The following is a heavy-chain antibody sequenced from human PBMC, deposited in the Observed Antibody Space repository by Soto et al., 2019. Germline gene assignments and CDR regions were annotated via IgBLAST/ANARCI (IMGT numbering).Heavy chain of an antibody. Sequence: GGSLRLSCAASGFTFSSYSMNWVRQAPGKGLEWVSSISSSSSYIYYADSVKGRFTISRDNAKNSLYLQMNSLRAEDTAVYYCAREGEPDTAMVGGGNWFDPWGQGTLVTVSS. D-gene: IGHD5-18*01. CDR2: ISSSSSYI. CDR3: AREGEPDTAMVGGGNWFDP. CDR1: GFTFSSYS. J-gene: IGHJ5*02. V-gene: IGHV3-21*01.